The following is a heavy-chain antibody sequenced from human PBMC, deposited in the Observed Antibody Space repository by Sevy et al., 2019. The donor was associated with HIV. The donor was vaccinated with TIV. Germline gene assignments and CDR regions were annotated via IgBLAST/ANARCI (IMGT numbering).Heavy chain of an antibody. J-gene: IGHJ3*02. CDR1: GFTFSDSA. CDR2: IRTKPNNYAT. D-gene: IGHD2-2*01. Sequence: GGSVRLSCAASGFTFSDSAMFWVRQASGRGLEWVGRIRTKPNNYATALIASLKDRFTISRDDSKNTTYLQMNSLKAEDTAFYYCGRAQGYCVTNSCYGGSVNAFDIWGQGTMVTVSS. V-gene: IGHV3-73*01. CDR3: GRAQGYCVTNSCYGGSVNAFDI.